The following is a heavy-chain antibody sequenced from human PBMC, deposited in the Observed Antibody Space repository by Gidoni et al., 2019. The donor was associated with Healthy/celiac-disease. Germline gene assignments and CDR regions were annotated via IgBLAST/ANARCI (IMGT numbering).Heavy chain of an antibody. J-gene: IGHJ3*02. CDR3: AKDLVAGSAAFDI. D-gene: IGHD6-19*01. CDR1: AFTFSSYA. V-gene: IGHV3-23*01. CDR2: ISGSGGST. Sequence: EVQLLESGGVFVQPGGSLRLSCAASAFTFSSYALSWVRQAPGKGLEWVSAISGSGGSTYYADSVKGRFTISRDNSKNTLYLQMNSRRAEDTAVYYCAKDLVAGSAAFDIWGQGTMVTVSS.